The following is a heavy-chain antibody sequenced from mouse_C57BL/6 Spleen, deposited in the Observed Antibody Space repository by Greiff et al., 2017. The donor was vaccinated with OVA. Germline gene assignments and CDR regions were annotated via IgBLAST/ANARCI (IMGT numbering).Heavy chain of an antibody. D-gene: IGHD1-1*01. Sequence: QVQLKQSGPELVKPGASVKISCKASGYAFSSSWMNWVKQRPGKGLEWIGRIYPGDGDTNYNGKFKGKATLTADKSSSTAYMQLSSLTSEDSAVYFCAGSDYYGSRGYFDYWGQGTTLTVSS. J-gene: IGHJ2*01. CDR2: IYPGDGDT. CDR1: GYAFSSSW. V-gene: IGHV1-82*01. CDR3: AGSDYYGSRGYFDY.